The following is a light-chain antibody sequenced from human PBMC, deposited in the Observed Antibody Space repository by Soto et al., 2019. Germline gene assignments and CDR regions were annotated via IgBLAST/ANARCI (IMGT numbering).Light chain of an antibody. V-gene: IGKV1-5*03. CDR2: KVS. J-gene: IGKJ1*01. CDR1: QSITTW. CDR3: QQYNSFSWT. Sequence: DIQLTQSPSTLSASVGDTVTITCRASQSITTWLAWYQQKPVKAPKALIYKVSTLYSGVPSRFSGSGSGTEFTLTITSLQPDDFATYYCQQYNSFSWTFGQGTKVEVK.